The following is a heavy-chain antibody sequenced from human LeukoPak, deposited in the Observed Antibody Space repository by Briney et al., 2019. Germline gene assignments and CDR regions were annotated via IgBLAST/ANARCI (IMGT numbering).Heavy chain of an antibody. CDR2: ISSSSTFI. CDR3: ARERWVEAGDDAFDI. V-gene: IGHV3-21*01. J-gene: IGHJ3*02. D-gene: IGHD6-19*01. Sequence: GGSLRPSCAASGFTFSTYSMNWVRQAPGKGLEWVSSISSSSTFIYYTGSVKGRFTISRDNAKNSLFLQMNGLRAEDTAVYYCARERWVEAGDDAFDIWGQGTMVTVSS. CDR1: GFTFSTYS.